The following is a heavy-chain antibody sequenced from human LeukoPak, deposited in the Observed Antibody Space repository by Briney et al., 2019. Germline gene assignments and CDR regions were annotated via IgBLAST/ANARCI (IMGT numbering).Heavy chain of an antibody. V-gene: IGHV1-2*02. CDR2: INPNSGGT. Sequence: ASVKVSCKASGCTFTGYYMHWVRQAPGQGLEWMGWINPNSGGTNYAQKFQGRVTMTRDTSISTAYMELSRLRSDDTAVYYCARVGNPWWSLQSPSFTWDYWGQGTLVTVSS. CDR3: ARVGNPWWSLQSPSFTWDY. CDR1: GCTFTGYY. D-gene: IGHD2-21*02. J-gene: IGHJ4*02.